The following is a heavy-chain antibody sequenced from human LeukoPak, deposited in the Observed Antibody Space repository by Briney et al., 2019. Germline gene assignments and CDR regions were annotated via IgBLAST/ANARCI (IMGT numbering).Heavy chain of an antibody. CDR2: ISGGKTK. J-gene: IGHJ5*02. Sequence: VGSLRLSCAASGFTFSGYEMDWVRQAPGQGLDWISYISGGKTKYYADSVKGRFTTSRDNAKNSLYLQMSSVRAEDTAVYYCARVRAGSGSCPEFDPWGQGTLVTVSS. CDR1: GFTFSGYE. D-gene: IGHD3-10*01. V-gene: IGHV3-48*03. CDR3: ARVRAGSGSCPEFDP.